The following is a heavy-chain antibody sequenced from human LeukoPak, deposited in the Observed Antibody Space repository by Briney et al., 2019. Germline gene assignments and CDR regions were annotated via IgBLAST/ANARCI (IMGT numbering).Heavy chain of an antibody. CDR1: GYTVTGHY. D-gene: IGHD6-13*01. CDR3: ASGAAGDLSDAFDI. CDR2: ISPDSGGT. J-gene: IGHJ3*02. V-gene: IGHV1-2*06. Sequence: ASVKVSCKASGYTVTGHYIHWVRQAPGQGLEWMGRISPDSGGTNFAQKFQDRVTMTRDTSISTVYMELSRLRSADTAVYYCASGAAGDLSDAFDIWGQGTMVTVSS.